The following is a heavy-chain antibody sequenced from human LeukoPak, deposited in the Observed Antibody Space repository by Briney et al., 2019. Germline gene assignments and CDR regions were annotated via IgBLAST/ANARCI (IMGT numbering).Heavy chain of an antibody. J-gene: IGHJ4*02. D-gene: IGHD6-19*01. CDR1: GYPFTSYY. CDR3: AKRGAGPSIAVFDY. CDR2: INPATGET. V-gene: IGHV1-2*02. Sequence: ASVKVSCKASGYPFTSYYMHWARQAPGQGLEWMGWINPATGETKYAQNFQERVTMTTDTSITRVYMELRRLTSDDTAVYYCAKRGAGPSIAVFDYWGQGTLVTVSS.